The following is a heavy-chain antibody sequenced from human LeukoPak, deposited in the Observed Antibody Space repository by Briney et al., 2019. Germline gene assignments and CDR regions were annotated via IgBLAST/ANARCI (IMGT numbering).Heavy chain of an antibody. CDR3: ARDRSGSYYTRIDY. V-gene: IGHV3-7*01. CDR2: IKQDGGEK. CDR1: GFTFSSYW. Sequence: GGSLRLSCAASGFTFSSYWMSWVRQAPGKGLEWVANIKQDGGEKYYVDTVKGRFTVSRDNAKNSLCLQMYSLRAEDTAVYYCARDRSGSYYTRIDYWGQGTLITVSS. J-gene: IGHJ4*02. D-gene: IGHD3-10*01.